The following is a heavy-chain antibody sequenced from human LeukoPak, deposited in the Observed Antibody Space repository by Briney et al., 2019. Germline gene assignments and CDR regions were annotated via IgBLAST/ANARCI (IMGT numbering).Heavy chain of an antibody. CDR2: INAGNGNT. CDR1: GGTFSSYA. Sequence: ASVKVSCKASGGTFSSYAISWVRQAPGQRLEWMGWINAGNGNTKYSQKFQGRVTITRDTSASTAYMELSSLRSEDTAVYYCATPQWGELSLLVAFDIWGQGTMVTVSS. D-gene: IGHD3-16*02. CDR3: ATPQWGELSLLVAFDI. J-gene: IGHJ3*02. V-gene: IGHV1-3*01.